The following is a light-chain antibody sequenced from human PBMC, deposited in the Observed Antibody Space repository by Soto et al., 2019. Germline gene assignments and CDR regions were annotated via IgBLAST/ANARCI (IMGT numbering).Light chain of an antibody. CDR2: GAS. Sequence: EIVMTQSPATLSVSPGERATLSCRASQSVSTRFAWYQQQTAHAPRLLIYGASTRATGIPARFSGSGSGTAFSLTISSLQDEDVAAYHCQQYNNWPPEYTFGHGTKLEIK. V-gene: IGKV3D-15*01. J-gene: IGKJ2*01. CDR1: QSVSTR. CDR3: QQYNNWPPEYT.